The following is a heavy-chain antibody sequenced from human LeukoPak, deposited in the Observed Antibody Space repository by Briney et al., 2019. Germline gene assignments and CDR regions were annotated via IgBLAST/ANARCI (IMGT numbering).Heavy chain of an antibody. V-gene: IGHV4-61*01. J-gene: IGHJ4*02. CDR1: GGSVSSGSYY. D-gene: IGHD5-12*01. CDR3: ARDRGGYSGYDYSFDY. CDR2: IYYSGST. Sequence: SETLSLTCTVSGGSVSSGSYYWSWIRQPSGKGLEWIGYIYYSGSTNYNPSPKSRVTISVDTSKNQFSLKLSSVTAADTAVYYCARDRGGYSGYDYSFDYWGQGSLVTVSS.